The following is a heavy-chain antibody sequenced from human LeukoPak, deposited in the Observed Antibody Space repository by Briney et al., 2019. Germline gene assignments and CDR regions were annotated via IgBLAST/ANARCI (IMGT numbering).Heavy chain of an antibody. V-gene: IGHV4-30-4*01. CDR2: IYNSGST. D-gene: IGHD3-16*01. J-gene: IGHJ5*02. Sequence: SQTLSLTCTVSGGSITSGDYFWSWIRQPPGKGLEWIGYIYNSGSTYYNPSLKSRVTISLDTSKNQFSLKLSSVTAADTAVYYCARGDYYDGGGRNWFDPWGQGTLVTVSS. CDR1: GGSITSGDYF. CDR3: ARGDYYDGGGRNWFDP.